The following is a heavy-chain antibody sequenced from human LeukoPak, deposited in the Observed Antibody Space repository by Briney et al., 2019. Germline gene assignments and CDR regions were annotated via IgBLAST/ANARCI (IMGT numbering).Heavy chain of an antibody. CDR3: ARNPYSSSWYSWFDP. Sequence: GGSLRLSCAASGLTFSDYYMSWIRQAPGKGLEWVSYISSSGSTIYYADSVKDRFTISRDNAKNSLYLQMNSLRAEDTAVYYCARNPYSSSWYSWFDPWGQGTLVTVSS. J-gene: IGHJ5*02. V-gene: IGHV3-11*01. CDR2: ISSSGSTI. CDR1: GLTFSDYY. D-gene: IGHD6-13*01.